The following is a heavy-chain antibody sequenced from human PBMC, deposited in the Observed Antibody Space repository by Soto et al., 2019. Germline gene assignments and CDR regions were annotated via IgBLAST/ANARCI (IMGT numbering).Heavy chain of an antibody. CDR2: MNPNSGNT. CDR1: GYTFTSYD. J-gene: IGHJ3*02. Sequence: QVQLVQSGAEVKKPGASVKVSCKASGYTFTSYDINWVRQATGQGLEWMGWMNPNSGNTGYAQKFQGRVTMTRNTSISTAYMELSSLRSEDTVVYYCAIRNQREWSLMGAFDIWGQGTMVTVSS. D-gene: IGHD3-3*01. V-gene: IGHV1-8*01. CDR3: AIRNQREWSLMGAFDI.